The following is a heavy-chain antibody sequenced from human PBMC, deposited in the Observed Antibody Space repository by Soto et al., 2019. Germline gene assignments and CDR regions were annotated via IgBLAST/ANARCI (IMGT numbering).Heavy chain of an antibody. J-gene: IGHJ6*02. CDR2: IWYDGSNK. V-gene: IGHV3-33*01. Sequence: PGGSLRLSCAASGFTFSFYGMHWVRQAPGKGLEWVAVIWYDGSNKYYADSVKGRFTISRDISENTLYLQMNSLRAEDTAVYYCARDLWTYCRSTSCPMDVWGQGTTVTVS. CDR1: GFTFSFYG. D-gene: IGHD2-2*01. CDR3: ARDLWTYCRSTSCPMDV.